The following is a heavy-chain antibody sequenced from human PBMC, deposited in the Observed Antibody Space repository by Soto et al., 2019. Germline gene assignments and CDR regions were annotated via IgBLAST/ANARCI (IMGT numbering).Heavy chain of an antibody. Sequence: PGGSLRLSCAASGFTLSNVWMSWVRQAPGKGLEWVGRIKSKTDGGTTDYAAPVKGRFTISRDDSKNTLYLQMNSLKTEDTAVYYCTTDLVVVITKQVDYWGQGTLVTVSS. CDR2: IKSKTDGGTT. V-gene: IGHV3-15*01. CDR3: TTDLVVVITKQVDY. J-gene: IGHJ4*02. D-gene: IGHD3-22*01. CDR1: GFTLSNVW.